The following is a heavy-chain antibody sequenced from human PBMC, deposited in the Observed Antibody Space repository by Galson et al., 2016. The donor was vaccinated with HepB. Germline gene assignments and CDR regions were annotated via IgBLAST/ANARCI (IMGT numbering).Heavy chain of an antibody. J-gene: IGHJ5*02. D-gene: IGHD3-16*01. CDR1: GYSFTNYW. CDR3: ARNERRNYVKGWFDP. CDR2: IDPGDSST. Sequence: QSGAEVKKPGESLRISCKGSGYSFTNYWISWVRQMPGKGLEWMGRIDPGDSSTDYSPSFQGHVTISVDKSMTTAYLQWSSLKASDTAMYYCARNERRNYVKGWFDPWGQGTLVTDSS. V-gene: IGHV5-10-1*01.